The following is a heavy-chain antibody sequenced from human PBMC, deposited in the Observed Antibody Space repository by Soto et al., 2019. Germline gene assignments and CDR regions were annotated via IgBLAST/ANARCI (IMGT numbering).Heavy chain of an antibody. CDR2: IHPTGST. J-gene: IGHJ4*02. CDR1: GGSFSGYY. D-gene: IGHD3-16*01. V-gene: IGHV4-34*01. CDR3: ARGIDSYKGGNY. Sequence: KASETLSLTCAVSGGSFSGYYCSWIRQAPGKGLEWIGEIHPTGSTDSNPSLNGRLTISLETSKNQCSLKLNSVTAADTAVYYCARGIDSYKGGNYWGQGTQVTVSS.